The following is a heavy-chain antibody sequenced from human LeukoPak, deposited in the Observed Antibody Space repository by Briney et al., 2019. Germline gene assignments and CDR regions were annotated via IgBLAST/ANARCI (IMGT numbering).Heavy chain of an antibody. CDR3: GRDHRGSDRRVGYYDSSGYFDY. D-gene: IGHD3-22*01. J-gene: IGHJ4*02. Sequence: ASVQVSFQASGYLLSSYNMHWVRPAPGQGGEWMGIIKPSGGSTSYTQKFQGRVTITREMSKSTGYMELRSVGCEDTGGYYCGRDHRGSDRRVGYYDSSGYFDYWGQGTLVTVSS. CDR2: IKPSGGST. CDR1: GYLLSSYN. V-gene: IGHV1-46*01.